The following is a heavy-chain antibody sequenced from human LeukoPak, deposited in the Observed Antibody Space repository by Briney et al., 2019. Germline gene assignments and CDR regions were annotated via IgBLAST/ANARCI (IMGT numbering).Heavy chain of an antibody. D-gene: IGHD3-10*01. CDR3: ARDGYYYGSGSYYNVGY. CDR1: GYTFTSYG. CDR2: ISAYNGNT. Sequence: ASVKVSCKASGYTFTSYGISWVRQGPGQGLEWMGWISAYNGNTNYAQKLQGRVTMTTDTSTSTAYMELRSLRSDDTAVYYCARDGYYYGSGSYYNVGYWGQETLVTVSS. V-gene: IGHV1-18*01. J-gene: IGHJ4*02.